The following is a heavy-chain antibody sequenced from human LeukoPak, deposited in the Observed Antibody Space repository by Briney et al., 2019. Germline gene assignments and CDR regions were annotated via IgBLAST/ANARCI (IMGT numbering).Heavy chain of an antibody. CDR3: AKALTIFGVVPFDY. V-gene: IGHV3-30*02. CDR2: IQYDGSNK. D-gene: IGHD3-3*01. Sequence: GGSLRLSCAASGFTFSSYGMHWVRQAPGKGLEWVAFIQYDGSNKYYADSVKGRFTISRDNSKNTLYLQMNSLRAEDTAVYYCAKALTIFGVVPFDYWGQGTLVTVSS. CDR1: GFTFSSYG. J-gene: IGHJ4*02.